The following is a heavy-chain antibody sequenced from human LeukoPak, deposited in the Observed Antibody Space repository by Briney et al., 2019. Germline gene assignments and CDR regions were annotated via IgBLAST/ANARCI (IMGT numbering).Heavy chain of an antibody. V-gene: IGHV1-69*05. J-gene: IGHJ4*02. CDR1: GGTFSSYA. CDR3: AREPGRGIAARPEDY. Sequence: SVKVSCEASGGTFSSYAISWVRQAPGQGLEWMGRIIPIFGTANYAQKFQGRVTITTDESTSTAYMELSSLRSEDTAVYYCAREPGRGIAARPEDYWGQGTLVTVSS. D-gene: IGHD6-6*01. CDR2: IIPIFGTA.